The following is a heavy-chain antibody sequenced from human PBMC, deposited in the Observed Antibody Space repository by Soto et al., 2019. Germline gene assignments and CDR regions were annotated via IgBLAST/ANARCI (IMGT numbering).Heavy chain of an antibody. V-gene: IGHV1-2*02. CDR3: ARGGGVGVAGSAAFDM. D-gene: IGHD3-3*01. J-gene: IGHJ3*02. Sequence: QLHLVQSGAVVKKPGASVTVSCSASGYPVTAYYMHWVRQAPGRGLEWMGGINPATGAAKYTQTFQGRVTMTRDTSTSTVFMELSGVKSEDTAVFSCARGGGVGVAGSAAFDMWGQGTLVTVSS. CDR2: INPATGAA. CDR1: GYPVTAYY.